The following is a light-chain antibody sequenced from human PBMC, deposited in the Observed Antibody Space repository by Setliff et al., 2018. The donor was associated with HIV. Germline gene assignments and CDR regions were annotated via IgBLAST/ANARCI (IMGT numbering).Light chain of an antibody. CDR1: RSDIGTYDL. V-gene: IGLV2-14*02. CDR2: EVN. CDR3: SSYTSSSTPYV. Sequence: QSALTQPASVSGSPGQSSTISCTGTRSDIGTYDLVSWYRQYPGKAPKLIIYEVNRRPAGVSDRLSGSKSGNTASLTISGLRAEDEADYYCSSYTSSSTPYVFGTGTKVTVL. J-gene: IGLJ1*01.